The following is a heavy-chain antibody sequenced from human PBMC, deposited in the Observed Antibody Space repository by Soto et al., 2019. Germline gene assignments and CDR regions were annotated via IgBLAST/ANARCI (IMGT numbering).Heavy chain of an antibody. D-gene: IGHD1-26*01. CDR2: INGRSNYV. CDR3: AREDGVVGSSSAFDH. Sequence: EVPVVESGGGLVKPGGSRRLSCVFSGFTFSTYTMNWVRQAPGKGLEWVSSINGRSNYVYYADSVKGRFTISRDNAKNSLYLQMNRLRAEDTAIYYCAREDGVVGSSSAFDHWGLGTLGTVSS. J-gene: IGHJ4*02. CDR1: GFTFSTYT. V-gene: IGHV3-21*01.